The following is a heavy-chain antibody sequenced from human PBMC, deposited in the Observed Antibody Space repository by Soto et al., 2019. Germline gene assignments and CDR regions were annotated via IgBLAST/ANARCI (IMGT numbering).Heavy chain of an antibody. V-gene: IGHV3-64D*06. Sequence: GGSLRLSCSASGFTFSSYAMHWVRQAPGKGLEYVSGVRGNGGPPFYADSVKGRFTISRDNSKNTLYLQMSSLSADDTAVYYCVKSRGGNNFDFFDWGQGALVTVSS. J-gene: IGHJ4*02. CDR3: VKSRGGNNFDFFD. D-gene: IGHD5-12*01. CDR1: GFTFSSYA. CDR2: VRGNGGPP.